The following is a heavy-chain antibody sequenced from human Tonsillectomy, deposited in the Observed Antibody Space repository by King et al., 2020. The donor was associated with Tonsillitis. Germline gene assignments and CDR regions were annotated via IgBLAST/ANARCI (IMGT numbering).Heavy chain of an antibody. Sequence: VQLVESGGGLVKPGGSLRLSCAASGFTFSNAWMSWVRQAPGKGLEWVGRIKSKTDGGTTDYAAPVKGRFTISRDDSKNTLYLQMNSLKTEDTAVYYCTTGPSWWTYYYYMDVWGKGTTVTVSS. J-gene: IGHJ6*03. D-gene: IGHD2-8*02. CDR1: GFTFSNAW. CDR3: TTGPSWWTYYYYMDV. V-gene: IGHV3-15*01. CDR2: IKSKTDGGTT.